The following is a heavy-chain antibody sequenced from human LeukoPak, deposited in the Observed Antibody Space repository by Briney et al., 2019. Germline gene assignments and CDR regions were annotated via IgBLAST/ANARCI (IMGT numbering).Heavy chain of an antibody. Sequence: GRSLRLSCAASGFTFSSYGMHWVRQAPGKGLEWVAVISYDGSNKYYADSVKGRFTISRDNSKNTLYLQMNSLRAEDTAVYYCAKMENSAWGQGTLVTVSS. J-gene: IGHJ5*02. CDR1: GFTFSSYG. D-gene: IGHD1-1*01. CDR2: ISYDGSNK. V-gene: IGHV3-30*18. CDR3: AKMENSA.